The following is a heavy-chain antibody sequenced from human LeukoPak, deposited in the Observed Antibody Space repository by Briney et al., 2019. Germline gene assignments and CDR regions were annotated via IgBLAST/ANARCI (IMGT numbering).Heavy chain of an antibody. J-gene: IGHJ4*02. CDR2: IYNSGST. CDR3: ARGGWGEGGDY. V-gene: IGHV4-4*07. D-gene: IGHD7-27*01. Sequence: SETLSLTCTVSGGSISSYYWSWIRQPAGKGLERIGHIYNSGSTNYNPSLKGRVTMSVATSKNQFSLHLSSVTAADTAVYYCARGGWGEGGDYWGQGTLVTVSS. CDR1: GGSISSYY.